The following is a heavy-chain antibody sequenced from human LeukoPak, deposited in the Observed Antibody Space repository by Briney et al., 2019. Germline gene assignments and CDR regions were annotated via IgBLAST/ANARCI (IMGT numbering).Heavy chain of an antibody. D-gene: IGHD3-10*01. CDR1: GYTFTSYG. J-gene: IGHJ4*02. V-gene: IGHV1-18*01. Sequence: GASVKVSCKASGYTFTSYGISWVRQAPGQGLEWMGWISAYNGNTNYAQKLQGRVTMTTDTSTSTAYMELRSLRSDDTAVYYCARAGSGSYYVYYFDYWGQGTLVTVSS. CDR2: ISAYNGNT. CDR3: ARAGSGSYYVYYFDY.